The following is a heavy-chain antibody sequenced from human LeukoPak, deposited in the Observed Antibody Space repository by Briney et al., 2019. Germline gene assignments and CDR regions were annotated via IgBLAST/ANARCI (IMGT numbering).Heavy chain of an antibody. Sequence: GGSLRLSCAASGFTVSSNYMSWVRQAPGKGLEWVSVIYSGGSTYYADSVKGRFTISRDNSKNTLYLQMNSPRAEDTAVYYCARGTDGWYYFDYWGQGTLVTVSS. D-gene: IGHD6-19*01. CDR2: IYSGGST. CDR1: GFTVSSNY. J-gene: IGHJ4*02. V-gene: IGHV3-53*01. CDR3: ARGTDGWYYFDY.